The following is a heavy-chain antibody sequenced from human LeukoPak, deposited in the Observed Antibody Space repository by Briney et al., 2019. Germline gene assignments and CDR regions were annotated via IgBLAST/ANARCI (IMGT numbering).Heavy chain of an antibody. Sequence: SLRLSCAASGFTFTSYAMHWVRQAPGKGLEWVSGISWNSGSIGYADSVKGRFTISRDNAKNSLYLQMNSLRAEDTALYYCAKASLLDAFDIWGQGTMVTVSS. CDR1: GFTFTSYA. D-gene: IGHD2-8*02. J-gene: IGHJ3*02. V-gene: IGHV3-9*01. CDR3: AKASLLDAFDI. CDR2: ISWNSGSI.